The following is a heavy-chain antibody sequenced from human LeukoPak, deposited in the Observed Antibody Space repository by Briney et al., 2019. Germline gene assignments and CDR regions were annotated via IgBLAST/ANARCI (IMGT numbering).Heavy chain of an antibody. D-gene: IGHD6-13*01. V-gene: IGHV3-30-3*01. CDR2: ISYDGSNK. CDR1: GFTFSSYA. CDR3: ASPSSSWYPKNFDY. J-gene: IGHJ4*02. Sequence: GGSLRLSCAASGFTFSSYAMHWVCQAPGKGLEWVAVISYDGSNKYYADSVKGRFTISRDNSKNTLYLQMNSLRAEDTAVYYCASPSSSWYPKNFDYWGQGTLVTVSS.